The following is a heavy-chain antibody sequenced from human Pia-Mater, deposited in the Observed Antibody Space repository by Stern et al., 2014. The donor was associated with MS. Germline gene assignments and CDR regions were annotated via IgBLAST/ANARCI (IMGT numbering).Heavy chain of an antibody. V-gene: IGHV4-30-2*01. D-gene: IGHD2-2*01. CDR2: MDYGGST. J-gene: IGHJ5*02. Sequence: QLQLQESGSGLVKPSQTLTLTCSVSGYSITSAAFSWTRLPQAPGTGLGWLGYMDYGGSTHYHPSLASRGNTSVDASQYQLPLRLTSVAAADTALYSCARGRSRVHPPLDPWGQGTLVTVSS. CDR1: GYSITSAAFS. CDR3: ARGRSRVHPPLDP.